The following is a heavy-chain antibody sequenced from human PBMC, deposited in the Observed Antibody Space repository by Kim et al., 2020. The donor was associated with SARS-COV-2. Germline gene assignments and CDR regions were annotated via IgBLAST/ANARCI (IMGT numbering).Heavy chain of an antibody. V-gene: IGHV3-21*01. CDR2: ISSSSSYI. D-gene: IGHD3-3*01. CDR3: AREYYDFWSGYRAYYYYYMDV. J-gene: IGHJ6*03. CDR1: GFTFSSYS. Sequence: GGSLRLSCAASGFTFSSYSMNWVRQAPGKGLEWVSSISSSSSYIYYADSVKGRFTISRDNAKNSLYLQMNSLRAEDTAVYYCAREYYDFWSGYRAYYYYYMDVWGKGTTVTVSS.